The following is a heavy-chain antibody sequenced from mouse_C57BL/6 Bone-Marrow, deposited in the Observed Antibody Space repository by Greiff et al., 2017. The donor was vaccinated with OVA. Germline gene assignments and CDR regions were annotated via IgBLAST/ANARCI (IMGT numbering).Heavy chain of an antibody. D-gene: IGHD1-1*01. CDR1: GYTFTDYY. V-gene: IGHV1-19*01. Sequence: EVQLQQSGPVLVKPGASVKMSCKASGYTFTDYYMNWVKQSHGKSLEWIGVINPYNGGTSYNQKFKGKATLTVDKSSSTAYMELNSLTSEDSAVYYCARKTTVVAHYYAMDYWGQGTSVTVSS. J-gene: IGHJ4*01. CDR3: ARKTTVVAHYYAMDY. CDR2: INPYNGGT.